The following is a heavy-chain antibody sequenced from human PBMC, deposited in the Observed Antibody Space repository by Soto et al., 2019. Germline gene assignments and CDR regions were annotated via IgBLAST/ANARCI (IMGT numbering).Heavy chain of an antibody. CDR1: GYTFSGHW. Sequence: ESLKISCKTSGYTFSGHWISWVRQVPGKGLQWMGNIDPSDSYINYNPAFRGHVTFSVDKSNSTAYLHWRSLGPSDTAIYYCARQGAAIWLGSWAQGTLVTVSS. CDR2: IDPSDSYI. CDR3: ARQGAAIWLGS. D-gene: IGHD6-19*01. V-gene: IGHV5-10-1*01. J-gene: IGHJ1*01.